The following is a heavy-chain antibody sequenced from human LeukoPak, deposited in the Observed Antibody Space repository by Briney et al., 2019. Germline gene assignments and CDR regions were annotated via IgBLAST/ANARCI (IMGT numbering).Heavy chain of an antibody. J-gene: IGHJ5*02. Sequence: GASVKVSCKASGYTLTGYYMHWVRQAPGQGLEWMGWINPNSGGTNYAQKFQGRVTMTRDTSITTAYMELSRLRSDDTAIYYCARGQYNVDRVGGWFDPWGQGTLVTVSS. D-gene: IGHD5-12*01. V-gene: IGHV1-2*02. CDR3: ARGQYNVDRVGGWFDP. CDR1: GYTLTGYY. CDR2: INPNSGGT.